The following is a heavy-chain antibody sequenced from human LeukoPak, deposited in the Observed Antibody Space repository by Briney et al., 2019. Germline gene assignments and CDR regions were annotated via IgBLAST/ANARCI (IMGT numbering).Heavy chain of an antibody. CDR3: AKDLWVDGYNPNWFDP. V-gene: IGHV3-30-3*01. CDR2: ISYDGSNK. CDR1: GFTFSSYA. J-gene: IGHJ5*02. D-gene: IGHD5-12*01. Sequence: GGSLRLSCAASGFTFSSYAMHWVRQAPGKGLEWVAVISYDGSNKYYADSVKGRFTISRDNSKNTLYLQMNSLRAEDTAVYYCAKDLWVDGYNPNWFDPWGQGTLVTVSS.